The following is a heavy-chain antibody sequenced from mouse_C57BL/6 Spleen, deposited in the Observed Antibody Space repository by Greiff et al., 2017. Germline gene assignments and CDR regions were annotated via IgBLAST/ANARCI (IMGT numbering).Heavy chain of an antibody. CDR3: ARSDDGYYDFDY. J-gene: IGHJ2*01. D-gene: IGHD2-3*01. V-gene: IGHV1-59*01. CDR2: IDPSDSYT. CDR1: GYTFTSYW. Sequence: QVQLQQPGAELVRPGTSVKLSCKASGYTFTSYWMHWVKQRPGQGLEWIGVIDPSDSYTNYNQKFKGKATLTVDTSSSTAYMQLSSLTSEDSAVYYCARSDDGYYDFDYWGQGTTLTVSS.